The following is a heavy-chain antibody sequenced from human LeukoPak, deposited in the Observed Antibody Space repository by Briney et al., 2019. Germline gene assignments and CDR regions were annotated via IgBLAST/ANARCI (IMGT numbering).Heavy chain of an antibody. CDR2: IYYSET. D-gene: IGHD6-19*01. CDR3: ARVGYSSEADY. J-gene: IGHJ4*02. CDR1: GRSLSIYY. V-gene: IGHV4-59*01. Sequence: PSETLSLTCTVSGRSLSIYYWSWIRQPPGKGLEWIGYIYYSETNYNPSLKSRVTISLDMSKNQFSLKLRSVTPVDTAVYYCARVGYSSEADYWGQGTLVTVSS.